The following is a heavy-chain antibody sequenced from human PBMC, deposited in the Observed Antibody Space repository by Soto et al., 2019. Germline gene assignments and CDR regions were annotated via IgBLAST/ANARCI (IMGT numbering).Heavy chain of an antibody. CDR3: ARGKINDYIWGSYRPIDY. Sequence: GGSLRLSCAASGFTVSSNYMSWVRQAPGKGLEWVSVIYSGGSTYYADSVKGRFTISRDNSKNTLYLQMNSLRAEDTAVYYCARGKINDYIWGSYRPIDYWGQGTLVTVSS. CDR1: GFTVSSNY. CDR2: IYSGGST. V-gene: IGHV3-66*01. J-gene: IGHJ4*02. D-gene: IGHD3-16*02.